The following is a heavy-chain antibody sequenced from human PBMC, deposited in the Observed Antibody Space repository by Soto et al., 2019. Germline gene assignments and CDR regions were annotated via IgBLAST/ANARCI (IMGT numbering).Heavy chain of an antibody. Sequence: EVQLVESGGGLVKPGGSLRLSCAASGFTFTSYSLNWVRQAPGKGLEWVSSISSSGSYIFYADSVKGRFTISRDSAKNSLSLHMNSLRGEDKAIYYCARDAIDYDFWSWMSPQSAMDVWGHGNTVTVSS. V-gene: IGHV3-21*01. CDR3: ARDAIDYDFWSWMSPQSAMDV. J-gene: IGHJ6*01. D-gene: IGHD3-3*01. CDR1: GFTFTSYS. CDR2: ISSSGSYI.